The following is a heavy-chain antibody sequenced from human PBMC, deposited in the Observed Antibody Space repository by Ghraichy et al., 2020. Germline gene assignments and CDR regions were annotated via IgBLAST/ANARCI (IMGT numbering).Heavy chain of an antibody. V-gene: IGHV3-23*01. CDR3: AKGLSAARPHYFDY. CDR2: ISDSGGST. D-gene: IGHD6-6*01. Sequence: GGSLRLSCAASGFTFSSNAMSWVRQAPGKGLEWVSAISDSGGSTYYADSVKGRFTISRDNSKNTLYLQMNSLRAEDTALYFCAKGLSAARPHYFDYWGQGTLVTVSS. CDR1: GFTFSSNA. J-gene: IGHJ4*02.